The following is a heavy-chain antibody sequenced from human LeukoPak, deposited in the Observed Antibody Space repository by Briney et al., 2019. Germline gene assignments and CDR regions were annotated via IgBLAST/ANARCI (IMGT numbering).Heavy chain of an antibody. D-gene: IGHD3-10*01. CDR3: ARGRGSWYYGSGSPYNWFDP. CDR1: GGSFSGYY. CDR2: INHSGST. Sequence: PSETLSLTCAVYGGSFSGYYWSWIRQPPGKGLEWIGEINHSGSTNYNPSLKSRVTISVDTSKNQFSLKLSSVTAADTAVYYCARGRGSWYYGSGSPYNWFDPWGQGTLVTVSS. J-gene: IGHJ5*02. V-gene: IGHV4-34*01.